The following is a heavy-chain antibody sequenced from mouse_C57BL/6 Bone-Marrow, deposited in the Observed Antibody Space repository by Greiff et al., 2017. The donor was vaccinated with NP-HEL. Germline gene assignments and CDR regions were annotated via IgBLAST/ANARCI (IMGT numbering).Heavy chain of an antibody. Sequence: EVMLVESGDGLVKPGGSLKLSCAASGFTFSSYAMSWVRQTPEKRLEWVAYISSGGDYIYYADTMKGRSTNYRDNARNTLDMQMSSLKSEDTAMYNCTRGYGYNEFAYWGQGTLVTVSA. D-gene: IGHD2-2*01. V-gene: IGHV5-9-1*02. J-gene: IGHJ3*01. CDR1: GFTFSSYA. CDR2: ISSGGDYI. CDR3: TRGYGYNEFAY.